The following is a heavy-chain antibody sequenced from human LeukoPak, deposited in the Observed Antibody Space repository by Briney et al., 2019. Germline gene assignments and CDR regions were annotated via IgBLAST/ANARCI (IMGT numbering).Heavy chain of an antibody. Sequence: PGGSLRLSCAASGFTFSNYNMFWARQAPGKGLEWVSYITSSSNTVHYADSVKGRFTLSRDNAKSSLYLQMNSLSAEDTAIYYCARLLSGWYLADYWGQGTLVTVSS. V-gene: IGHV3-48*01. CDR2: ITSSSNTV. CDR3: ARLLSGWYLADY. D-gene: IGHD6-19*01. CDR1: GFTFSNYN. J-gene: IGHJ4*02.